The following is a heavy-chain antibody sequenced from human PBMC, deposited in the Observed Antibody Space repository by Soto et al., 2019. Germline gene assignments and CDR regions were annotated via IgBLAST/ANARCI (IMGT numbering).Heavy chain of an antibody. CDR1: GFTFSSYA. Sequence: GGSLRLSCAASGFTFSSYAMSWVRQAPGKGLEWVSAISGSGGSTYYADSVKGRVTISRDNSKNTLYLQMNSLRAEDTAVYYCAQGEIYSGSPHYYYGMDVWGQGTTVTVSS. V-gene: IGHV3-23*01. J-gene: IGHJ6*02. D-gene: IGHD1-26*01. CDR3: AQGEIYSGSPHYYYGMDV. CDR2: ISGSGGST.